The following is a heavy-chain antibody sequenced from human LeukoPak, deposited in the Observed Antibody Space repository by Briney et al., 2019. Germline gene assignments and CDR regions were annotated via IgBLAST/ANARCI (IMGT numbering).Heavy chain of an antibody. V-gene: IGHV4-59*08. CDR1: GGSIIGYY. CDR2: IYYGGST. Sequence: SETLSLTCTVSGGSIIGYYWSWIRQPPGKGLQWIGNIYYGGSTNSNPSLKSRVTISVDTSKNQFSLRLSAVTAADTALYYCARHVREGYNYLDYWGQGTLVTVSS. D-gene: IGHD5-24*01. CDR3: ARHVREGYNYLDY. J-gene: IGHJ4*02.